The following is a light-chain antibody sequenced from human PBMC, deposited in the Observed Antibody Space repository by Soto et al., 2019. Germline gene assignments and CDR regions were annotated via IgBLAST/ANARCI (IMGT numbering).Light chain of an antibody. V-gene: IGKV1-39*01. CDR2: AAS. J-gene: IGKJ2*01. CDR3: QQSDSYPST. Sequence: DIQMTQSPSSLSVSVGDRVIITCRASQSITNYLNWYQQKPGKAPKLLVYAASSLQSGVPSRFSGNGSGTDFTLTISSLQPEDCASYYCQQSDSYPSTFGQGTKLEIK. CDR1: QSITNY.